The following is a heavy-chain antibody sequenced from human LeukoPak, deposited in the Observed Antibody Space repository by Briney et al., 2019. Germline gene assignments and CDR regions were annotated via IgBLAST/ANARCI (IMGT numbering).Heavy chain of an antibody. V-gene: IGHV3-74*01. CDR1: GFTFSSYW. Sequence: GGSLRLSCAVSGFTFSSYWMHWVRHAPGKGVVWVSRINSDGSSTNYADSVKGRYTISRDNAKNTLYLQMNSLRAEDTAVYYCARRSPLAGSFDYWGQGTLVTVSS. J-gene: IGHJ4*02. CDR2: INSDGSST. D-gene: IGHD3-10*01. CDR3: ARRSPLAGSFDY.